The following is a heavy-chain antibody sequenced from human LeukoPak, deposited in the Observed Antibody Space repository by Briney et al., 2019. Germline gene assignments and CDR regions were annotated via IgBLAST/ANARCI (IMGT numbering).Heavy chain of an antibody. CDR3: ARHYGDYRRHPFDY. J-gene: IGHJ4*02. V-gene: IGHV3-66*04. D-gene: IGHD4-17*01. CDR2: IYAGGSM. Sequence: PGGSLRLSCAASGFTVSSNYISWVRQAPGQGLEWVSVIYAGGSMYYADSVKGRFTISRDNAKKALFLQMNSLRVEDTAVYYCARHYGDYRRHPFDYWGLGTLVTVSS. CDR1: GFTVSSNY.